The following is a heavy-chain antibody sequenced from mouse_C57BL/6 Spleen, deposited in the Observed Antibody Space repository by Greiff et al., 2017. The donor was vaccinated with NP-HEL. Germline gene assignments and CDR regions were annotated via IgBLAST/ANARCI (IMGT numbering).Heavy chain of an antibody. CDR2: INPNYGTT. J-gene: IGHJ4*01. CDR3: AREKSYYGNYYAMDY. D-gene: IGHD2-1*01. Sequence: EVKLVESGPELVKPGASVKISCKASGYSFTDYNMNWVKQSNGKSLEWIGVINPNYGTTSYNQKFKGKATLTVDQSSSTAYMQLNSLTSEDSAVYYCAREKSYYGNYYAMDYWGQGTSVTVSS. CDR1: GYSFTDYN. V-gene: IGHV1-39*01.